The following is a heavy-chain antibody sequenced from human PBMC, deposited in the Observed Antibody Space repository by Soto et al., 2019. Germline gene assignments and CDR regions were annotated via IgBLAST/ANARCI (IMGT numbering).Heavy chain of an antibody. CDR1: GFTCSSYA. D-gene: IGHD4-17*01. CDR3: ARADYGGDSVDY. Sequence: QVQLVESGGGVVQPGRSLRLSCAASGFTCSSYAMHWVRQAPGKGLEWVAVISYDGSNKYYADSVKGRFTISRDNSKNTLYLQLNILTAEDTAVYSCARADYGGDSVDYWGQGPLVTFSS. CDR2: ISYDGSNK. J-gene: IGHJ4*02. V-gene: IGHV3-30-3*01.